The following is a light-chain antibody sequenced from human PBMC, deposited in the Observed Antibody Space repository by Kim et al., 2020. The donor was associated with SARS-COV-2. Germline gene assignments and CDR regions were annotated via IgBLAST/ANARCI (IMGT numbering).Light chain of an antibody. Sequence: PGERATLSCRASQSVSSSYLAWYQQKPGQAPRLLIYSTSRRASGIPARFSGSGSGSDFTLTINTLEPEDFAVYHCQQYGGTPRYTFGQGTKLEI. CDR2: STS. CDR3: QQYGGTPRYT. V-gene: IGKV3-20*01. J-gene: IGKJ2*01. CDR1: QSVSSSY.